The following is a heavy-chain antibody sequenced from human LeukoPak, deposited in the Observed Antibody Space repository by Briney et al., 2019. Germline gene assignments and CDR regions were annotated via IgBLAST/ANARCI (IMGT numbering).Heavy chain of an antibody. CDR2: FDPEDGET. Sequence: GASVKVSCKVSGYTLTELSMHWVRQAPGKGLEWMGGFDPEDGETIYAQKFQGRVTMTEDTSTDTAYMELSSLRSEDTAVYYCTMVRGVYDAFDIWGQGTMVTVSS. D-gene: IGHD3-10*01. CDR3: TMVRGVYDAFDI. J-gene: IGHJ3*02. CDR1: GYTLTELS. V-gene: IGHV1-24*01.